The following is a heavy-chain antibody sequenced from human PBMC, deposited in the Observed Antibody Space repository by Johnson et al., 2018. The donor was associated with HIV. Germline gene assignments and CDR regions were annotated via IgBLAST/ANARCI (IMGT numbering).Heavy chain of an antibody. CDR1: GFTVSSNY. CDR2: IYSGGST. CDR3: AREGIVGATGPGPTLQDAFDI. V-gene: IGHV3-66*02. D-gene: IGHD1-26*01. Sequence: VQLVESGGGLVQPGGSLRLSCAASGFTVSSNYMSWVRQAPGKGLEWVSVIYSGGSTYYADSVKGRFPIPRDNSKHTRYIKMNSLRAEDTAVYYCAREGIVGATGPGPTLQDAFDIWGQGTMVTVSS. J-gene: IGHJ3*02.